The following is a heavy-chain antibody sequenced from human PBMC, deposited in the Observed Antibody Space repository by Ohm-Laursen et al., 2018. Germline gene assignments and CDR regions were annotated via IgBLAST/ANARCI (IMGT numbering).Heavy chain of an antibody. J-gene: IGHJ4*02. CDR2: ISAYNGNT. CDR1: GYTFASSG. D-gene: IGHD1-7*01. V-gene: IGHV1-18*01. CDR3: ARGDDWNYAFGF. Sequence: ASVKVSCKASGYTFASSGITWVRQAPGQGLEWMGWISAYNGNTKYAQKLQGRLTMTTDTSTSTAYMDLRSLGSDDTAVYYCARGDDWNYAFGFWGQGTLVTVSS.